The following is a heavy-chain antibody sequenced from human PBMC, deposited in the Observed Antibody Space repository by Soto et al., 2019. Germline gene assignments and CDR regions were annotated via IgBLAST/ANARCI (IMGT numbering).Heavy chain of an antibody. Sequence: QEQLVESGGGVVQAGRSLRLSCAASGFTFNFFGMHWVRQAPGKGLEWVAVISYDGSEKYYADSVKGRFTMSRDNSKNMVYLEMSSLRLEDTSVYYCAKERRYSFDAFVIWGHGTMVTVSS. CDR1: GFTFNFFG. CDR2: ISYDGSEK. V-gene: IGHV3-30*18. CDR3: AKERRYSFDAFVI. J-gene: IGHJ3*02. D-gene: IGHD5-12*01.